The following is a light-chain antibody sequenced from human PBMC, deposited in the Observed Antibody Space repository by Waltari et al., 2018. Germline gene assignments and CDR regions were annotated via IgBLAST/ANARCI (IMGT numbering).Light chain of an antibody. CDR3: QQYGSSGT. CDR1: QSVSSSY. V-gene: IGKV3D-20*01. CDR2: EAS. J-gene: IGKJ2*01. Sequence: EIVLTQSPATLSLSPGERATLSCRASQSVSSSYLAWYQQKPGLAPRLLIYEASSRATGIPDRFSGSGSGTDFTLTISRLEPEDFAVYYCQQYGSSGTFGQWTKLEIK.